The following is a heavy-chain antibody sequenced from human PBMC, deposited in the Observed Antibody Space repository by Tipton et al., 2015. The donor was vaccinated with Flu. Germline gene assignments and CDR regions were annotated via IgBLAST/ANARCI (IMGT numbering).Heavy chain of an antibody. D-gene: IGHD5-12*01. Sequence: SLRLSCTASGFNFDDYDMHWVRQAPGEGLEWVSGITWNSDDLGYADSVKGRFSISRDNAKKSLYLQMNSLRAEDTAVYYCAKGGDIVATISDYWGQGTLATVSS. V-gene: IGHV3-9*01. CDR1: GFNFDDYD. J-gene: IGHJ4*02. CDR3: AKGGDIVATISDY. CDR2: ITWNSDDL.